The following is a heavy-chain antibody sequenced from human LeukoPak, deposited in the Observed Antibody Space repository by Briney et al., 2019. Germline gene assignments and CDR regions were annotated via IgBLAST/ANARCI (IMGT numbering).Heavy chain of an antibody. CDR3: ARPYSGYDSGMDV. CDR2: ISYDGSNK. J-gene: IGHJ6*02. V-gene: IGHV3-30*04. CDR1: GFTFSSYA. Sequence: PGRSLRLSCAASGFTFSSYAMHWVRQAPGKGLEWVAVISYDGSNKYYADSVKGRFTISRDNSKNTLYLQMNSLRAEDTAVYYCARPYSGYDSGMDVWGQGTTVTVSS. D-gene: IGHD5-12*01.